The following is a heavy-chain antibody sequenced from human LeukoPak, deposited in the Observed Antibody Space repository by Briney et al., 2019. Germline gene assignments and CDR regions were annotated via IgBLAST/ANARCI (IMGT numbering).Heavy chain of an antibody. CDR3: AKTMGAIDHDY. CDR2: ISDSGGST. CDR1: GFTFSSYS. Sequence: GGSLRLSCAASGFTFSSYSMNWVRQAPGKGLEWVSGISDSGGSTYYADAVKGRFTISRDNSKNTLYLQMNSLRAEDTAVYYCAKTMGAIDHDYWGQGTLVTVSS. V-gene: IGHV3-23*01. J-gene: IGHJ4*02. D-gene: IGHD1-26*01.